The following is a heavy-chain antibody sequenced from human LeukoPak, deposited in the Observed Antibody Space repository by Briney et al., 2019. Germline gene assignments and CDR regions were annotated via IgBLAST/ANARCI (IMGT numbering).Heavy chain of an antibody. CDR1: GYTFTGYY. V-gene: IGHV1-2*02. CDR2: INPNSGGT. CDR3: ARDPQYYYDSSGYYEYNWFDP. Sequence: ASVKVSCKASGYTFTGYYMHWVRQAPGQGLEWMGWINPNSGGTNYAQKFQGRVTMTRDTSISTAYMELSRLRFDDTAVYYCARDPQYYYDSSGYYEYNWFDPWGQGTLVTVSS. J-gene: IGHJ5*02. D-gene: IGHD3-22*01.